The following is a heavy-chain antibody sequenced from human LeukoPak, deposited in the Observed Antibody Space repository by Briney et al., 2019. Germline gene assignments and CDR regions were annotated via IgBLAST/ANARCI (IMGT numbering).Heavy chain of an antibody. Sequence: SETLSLTCTVSGYSISSSIYYWGWIRQPPGKGLEWIGSIYRSGNTYYNPSLKNRVTISVDTSKNQFSLKLSSVTAADTAVYYCARDVSDYWGQGTLVTVSS. J-gene: IGHJ4*02. V-gene: IGHV4-38-2*02. CDR2: IYRSGNT. CDR3: ARDVSDY. CDR1: GYSISSSIYY.